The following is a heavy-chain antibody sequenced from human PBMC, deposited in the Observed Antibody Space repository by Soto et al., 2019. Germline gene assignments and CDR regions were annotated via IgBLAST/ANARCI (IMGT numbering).Heavy chain of an antibody. V-gene: IGHV3-74*01. CDR3: ARGSPVALDF. J-gene: IGHJ4*02. CDR2: INSDGSST. CDR1: GFTFSSYW. Sequence: HPGGSLRLSCAASGFTFSSYWMHWVRQAPGKGLVWASRINSDGSSTSYADSVKGRFTISRDNAKNTLYLQMDSLRAEDTAVYYCARGSPVALDFWGQGTLVTVSS.